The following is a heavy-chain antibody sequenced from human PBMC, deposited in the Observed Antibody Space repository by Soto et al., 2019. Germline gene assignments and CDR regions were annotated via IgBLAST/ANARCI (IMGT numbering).Heavy chain of an antibody. Sequence: QVQLVQSGPEVKEPGASVKISCKASGYTFTNFYIHWVRQAPGQGLERMGIVNPNGGSTNYAQNLKGRITISRDTSTSTVYMDLSSLRSEDTAVYYCARGLASGDYWGQGTLVTVSS. CDR3: ARGLASGDY. J-gene: IGHJ4*02. V-gene: IGHV1-46*03. CDR1: GYTFTNFY. CDR2: VNPNGGST. D-gene: IGHD6-6*01.